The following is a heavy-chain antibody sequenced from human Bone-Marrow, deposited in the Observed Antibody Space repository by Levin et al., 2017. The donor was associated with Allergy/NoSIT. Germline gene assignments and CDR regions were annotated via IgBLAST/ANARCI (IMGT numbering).Heavy chain of an antibody. CDR1: GFTFSSYW. CDR2: IKEDGSEK. J-gene: IGHJ4*02. CDR3: ARSGGPGTVDY. D-gene: IGHD6-13*01. Sequence: TGGSLRLSCAASGFTFSSYWMSWVRQAPGKGLEWVANIKEDGSEKYYVDSVKGRFTISRDNAKNSLYVQMNSLRGEDTAVYYCARSGGPGTVDYWGQGTLVTVSS. V-gene: IGHV3-7*01.